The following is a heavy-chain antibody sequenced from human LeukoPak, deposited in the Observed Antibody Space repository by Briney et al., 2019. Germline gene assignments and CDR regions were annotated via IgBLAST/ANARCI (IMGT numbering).Heavy chain of an antibody. Sequence: GGSLTLSSAASGFTVSSNYMSWVRQAPGKGLEWVSVIYSGGSTYYADSVKGRFTISRDNSKNTLYLQMNSLRAEDTAVYYCARDLGGTFDYWGQGTLVTVSS. D-gene: IGHD3-16*01. CDR1: GFTVSSNY. CDR2: IYSGGST. J-gene: IGHJ4*02. V-gene: IGHV3-66*01. CDR3: ARDLGGTFDY.